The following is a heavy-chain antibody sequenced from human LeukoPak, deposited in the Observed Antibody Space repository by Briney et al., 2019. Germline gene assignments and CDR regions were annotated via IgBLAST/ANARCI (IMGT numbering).Heavy chain of an antibody. J-gene: IGHJ6*03. Sequence: SETLSLTCAVSGYSISSGYYWGWIRQPPGKGLEWIGSIYHSGSTYYNPSLKSRVTISVDTSKNQFSLKLSSVTAADTAVYYCARVIGCSSTSCPPYYYYYYMDVWGKGTTVTVSS. V-gene: IGHV4-38-2*01. CDR1: GYSISSGYY. CDR3: ARVIGCSSTSCPPYYYYYYMDV. CDR2: IYHSGST. D-gene: IGHD2-2*01.